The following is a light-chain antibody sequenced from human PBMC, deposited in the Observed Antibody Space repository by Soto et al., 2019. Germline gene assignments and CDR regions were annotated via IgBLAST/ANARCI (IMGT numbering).Light chain of an antibody. V-gene: IGKV3-20*01. Sequence: EIVLTQSPGTLSLSPGERATLSCRASQSVSSSYLAWYQQKPGQAPRLLIYAASSRATGIPDRFIGSGSGADFPLTISRLEPKDFAVDYWQQYGSSLFTFGPGTKVDIK. J-gene: IGKJ3*01. CDR1: QSVSSSY. CDR3: QQYGSSLFT. CDR2: AAS.